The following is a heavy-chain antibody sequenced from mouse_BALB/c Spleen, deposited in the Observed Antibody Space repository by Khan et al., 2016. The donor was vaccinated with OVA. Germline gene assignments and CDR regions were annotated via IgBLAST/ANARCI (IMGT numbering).Heavy chain of an antibody. J-gene: IGHJ3*01. V-gene: IGHV2-2*02. D-gene: IGHD1-1*01. CDR3: ARRDYSYGRGAWFPY. CDR1: GFSLTNYG. CDR2: IWSGGST. Sequence: VQLQESGPGLVQPSQSLSITCTVSGFSLTNYGIHWVRQSLGKGLEWLGLIWSGGSTDYNAAFISRLSISKDNSKSQVFFKMNSPQTNDTAIYSCARRDYSYGRGAWFPYWGQGTLVTVSA.